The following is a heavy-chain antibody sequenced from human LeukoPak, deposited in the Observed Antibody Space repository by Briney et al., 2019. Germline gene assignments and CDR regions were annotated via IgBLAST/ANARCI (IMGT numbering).Heavy chain of an antibody. V-gene: IGHV3-21*04. CDR3: AKDTNYYDSSGYHHWYFDL. CDR1: GFTFSSYS. CDR2: ISFSSSYI. Sequence: GGSLRLSCAASGFTFSSYSMNWVRQAPGKGLEWVSSISFSSSYIYYADSVKGRFTISRDNAKNSLYLQMNSLRTEDTALFYCAKDTNYYDSSGYHHWYFDLWGRGTLVTVSS. D-gene: IGHD3-22*01. J-gene: IGHJ2*01.